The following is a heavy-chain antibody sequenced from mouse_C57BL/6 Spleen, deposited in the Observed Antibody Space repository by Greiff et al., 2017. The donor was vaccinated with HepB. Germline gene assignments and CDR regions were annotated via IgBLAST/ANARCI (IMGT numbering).Heavy chain of an antibody. V-gene: IGHV14-1*01. CDR1: GFNIKDYY. Sequence: EVQLQQSGAELVRPGASVKLSCTASGFNIKDYYMHWVKQRPEQGLEWIGRIDPEDGDTEYAPKFQGKATMTADISSTTAYLQLSSLTSEDTAVYYCTTNLHSTGRDYWGQGTSVTVSS. CDR2: IDPEDGDT. J-gene: IGHJ4*01. CDR3: TTNLHSTGRDY. D-gene: IGHD2-5*01.